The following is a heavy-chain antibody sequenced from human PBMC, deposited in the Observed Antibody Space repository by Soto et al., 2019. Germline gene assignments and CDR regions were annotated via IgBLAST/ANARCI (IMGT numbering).Heavy chain of an antibody. V-gene: IGHV3-7*03. J-gene: IGHJ6*02. CDR1: GFTFSMYS. CDR3: ARDHLILPAHDFFYGSDV. CDR2: IPQDGVDG. D-gene: IGHD2-21*02. Sequence: GGSLRLSCEVSGFTFSMYSMSWVRQSPGKGLEWVAKIPQDGVDGHYADSVKGRFTISRDNGKNSLYLQLNNLRAEDTAVYYCARDHLILPAHDFFYGSDVWGRGATVTVS.